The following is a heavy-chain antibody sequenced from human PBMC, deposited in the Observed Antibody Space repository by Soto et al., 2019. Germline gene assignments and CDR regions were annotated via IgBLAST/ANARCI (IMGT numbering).Heavy chain of an antibody. J-gene: IGHJ4*02. Sequence: QVQLVQSGAEVKKPGASVKVSCKASGYTFTSYGMHWVRQAPGQRLEWMGWINAGNGNTKYSQKFQGRDTITRDTSASTAYMELSSLRSEDTAVYYCARGLNVYYFDYWGQGTLVTVSS. D-gene: IGHD3-16*01. CDR2: INAGNGNT. CDR1: GYTFTSYG. V-gene: IGHV1-3*01. CDR3: ARGLNVYYFDY.